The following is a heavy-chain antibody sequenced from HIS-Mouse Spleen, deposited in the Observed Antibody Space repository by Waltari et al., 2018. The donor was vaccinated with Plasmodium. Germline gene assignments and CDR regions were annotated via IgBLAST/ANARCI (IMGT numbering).Heavy chain of an antibody. Sequence: QVQLVESGGGVVQPGRSLRLSCAASGFTFSSYGMHWVGQAPGKGLEWVAVISYDGSNKDYADSVKGRFTISRDNSKNTLYLQMNSLRAEDTAVYYCAKAQGVINFDYWGQGTLVTVSS. V-gene: IGHV3-30*18. CDR3: AKAQGVINFDY. CDR1: GFTFSSYG. D-gene: IGHD3-16*01. CDR2: ISYDGSNK. J-gene: IGHJ4*02.